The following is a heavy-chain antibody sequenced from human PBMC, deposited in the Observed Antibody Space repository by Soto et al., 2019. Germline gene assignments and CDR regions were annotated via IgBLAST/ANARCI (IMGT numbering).Heavy chain of an antibody. CDR1: GFTFSDYY. CDR2: ISSSSSYT. D-gene: IGHD5-12*01. Sequence: GGSLRLSCAASGFTFSDYYMSWIRQAPGKGLEWVSYISSSSSYTNYADSVKGRFTISRDNAKNSLYLQMNSLRAEDTAVYYCARVMLEMATIFPYYYGMDVWGQGTTVTVSS. CDR3: ARVMLEMATIFPYYYGMDV. V-gene: IGHV3-11*05. J-gene: IGHJ6*02.